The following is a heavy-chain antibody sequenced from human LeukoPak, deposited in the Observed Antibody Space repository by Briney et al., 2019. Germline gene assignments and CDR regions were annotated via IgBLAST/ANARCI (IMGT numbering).Heavy chain of an antibody. CDR1: GYTFTGYY. CDR2: INPHSGAT. CDR3: ARDPAVGARPIDY. J-gene: IGHJ4*02. D-gene: IGHD1-26*01. Sequence: ASVKVSYKASGYTFTGYYMHWVRQAPGQGLEWMAWINPHSGATNYAQKFQGRVTMTRDTSISTAYMELSRLRSDDTAVYYCARDPAVGARPIDYWGQGTLVTVSS. V-gene: IGHV1-2*02.